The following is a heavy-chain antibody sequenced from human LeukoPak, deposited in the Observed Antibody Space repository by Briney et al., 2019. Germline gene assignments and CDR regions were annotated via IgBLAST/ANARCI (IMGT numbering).Heavy chain of an antibody. V-gene: IGHV4-34*01. J-gene: IGHJ4*02. CDR1: GGSFSGYY. CDR2: INHSGST. CDR3: ARYLVATRDFDY. Sequence: SETLSLTCAVYGGSFSGYYWSWIRQPPGKGLEWIGEINHSGSTNYNPSLKSRVTISVDTSKNQFSLKLSSVTAADTAAYYCARYLVATRDFDYWGQGTLVNVSS. D-gene: IGHD5-12*01.